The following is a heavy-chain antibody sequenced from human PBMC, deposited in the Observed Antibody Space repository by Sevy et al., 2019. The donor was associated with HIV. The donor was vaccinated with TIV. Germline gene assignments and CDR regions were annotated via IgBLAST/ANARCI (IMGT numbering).Heavy chain of an antibody. J-gene: IGHJ4*02. CDR2: TSARDSST. CDR1: GFTFSSYA. V-gene: IGHV3-23*01. Sequence: GGSLRLSCVASGFTFSSYAVSWVRQAPGKGLEWVAATSARDSSTYHADSVRGRFTISRGNSKNTLYLQMNSLRAEDTAVYDCARAPDSSCRSTGCYYFDYWGQGTLVTVSS. CDR3: ARAPDSSCRSTGCYYFDY. D-gene: IGHD2-2*01.